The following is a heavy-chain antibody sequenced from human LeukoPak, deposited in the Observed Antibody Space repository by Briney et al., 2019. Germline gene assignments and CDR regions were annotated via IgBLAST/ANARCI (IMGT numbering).Heavy chain of an antibody. V-gene: IGHV4-59*01. D-gene: IGHD3-10*01. CDR2: IYYSGST. CDR3: ARGTYYYGSGSYYNWNWFDH. CDR1: GGSISSYY. J-gene: IGHJ5*02. Sequence: SETLSLTWTVSGGSISSYYWSWIRQPPGKGLEWIGYIYYSGSTNYNPSLKSRVTISVDTSKNQFSLKLSSVTAADTAVYYCARGTYYYGSGSYYNWNWFDHWGQGTLVTVSS.